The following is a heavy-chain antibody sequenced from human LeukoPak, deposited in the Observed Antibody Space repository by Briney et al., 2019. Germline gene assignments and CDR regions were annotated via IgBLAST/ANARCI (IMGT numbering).Heavy chain of an antibody. CDR3: ARLRGDYESRDAFDI. V-gene: IGHV5-51*01. J-gene: IGHJ3*02. CDR1: GYNFTIYW. D-gene: IGHD4-17*01. CDR2: IYPGDSDT. Sequence: GESLKISCKGSGYNFTIYWIGWVRQMPGKGLEWMGIIYPGDSDTRYSPSFQGQVTISADMSISTAYLQWSSLKASDTAMYYCARLRGDYESRDAFDIWGQGTMVTVSS.